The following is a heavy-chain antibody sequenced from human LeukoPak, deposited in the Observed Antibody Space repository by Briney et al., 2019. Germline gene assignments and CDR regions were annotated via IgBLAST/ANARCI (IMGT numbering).Heavy chain of an antibody. Sequence: SSETLSLTCAVYGGSFSGYYWSWIRQPPGKGLEWIGEINHSGSTNYNPSLKSRVTISVDTSKNQFSLKLSSVTAADTAVYYCARPSSSARFDYWGQGTLVTVSS. J-gene: IGHJ4*02. V-gene: IGHV4-34*01. CDR2: INHSGST. CDR3: ARPSSSARFDY. D-gene: IGHD6-6*01. CDR1: GGSFSGYY.